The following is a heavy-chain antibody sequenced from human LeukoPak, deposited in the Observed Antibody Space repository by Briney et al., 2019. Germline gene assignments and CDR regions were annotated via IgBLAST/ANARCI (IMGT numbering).Heavy chain of an antibody. Sequence: SVKVSCKASGYTFTGYYMHWVRQPPGQGQEWMGWINPNSGGTNYAHKFQDRVTITRDTSISKPFMELSRLRSDDTAVYYCARVMGVDYYGSGRSDAFDIWGKGTMVTVSS. CDR2: INPNSGGT. D-gene: IGHD3-10*01. V-gene: IGHV1-2*02. CDR3: ARVMGVDYYGSGRSDAFDI. J-gene: IGHJ3*02. CDR1: GYTFTGYY.